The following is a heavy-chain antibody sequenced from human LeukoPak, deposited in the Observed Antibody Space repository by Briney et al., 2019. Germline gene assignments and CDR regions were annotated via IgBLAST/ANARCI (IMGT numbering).Heavy chain of an antibody. Sequence: PGGSLRLSCAASGFTFSSYWMSWVRQAPGKGLEWVANIKQDGSEKYYVDSVKGRFTISRDNAKNSLYLQMNSLRAEDTAVYYCARDGLEWELGPGAFDIWGQGTMVTVSS. D-gene: IGHD1-26*01. CDR3: ARDGLEWELGPGAFDI. J-gene: IGHJ3*02. CDR2: IKQDGSEK. CDR1: GFTFSSYW. V-gene: IGHV3-7*01.